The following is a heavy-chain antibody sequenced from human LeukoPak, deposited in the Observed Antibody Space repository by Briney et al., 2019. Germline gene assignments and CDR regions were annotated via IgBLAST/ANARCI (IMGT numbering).Heavy chain of an antibody. J-gene: IGHJ3*02. CDR1: GFTFSSYA. V-gene: IGHV3-30-3*01. CDR3: ARRYTIEVNGNGLDI. Sequence: GGSLRLSCAASGFTFSSYAMSWVRQAPGKGLEWVAYILYDGTDIHYADSVKGRFTISRDNSKNSQYLQMDSLRAEDTAVYYCARRYTIEVNGNGLDIWGQGTMVSVSS. D-gene: IGHD6-19*01. CDR2: ILYDGTDI.